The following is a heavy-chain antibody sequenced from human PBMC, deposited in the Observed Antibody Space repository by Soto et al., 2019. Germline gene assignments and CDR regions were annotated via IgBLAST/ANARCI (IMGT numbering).Heavy chain of an antibody. Sequence: ESVGGVVQPGRSLRLSCAASGFTFSSYGMHWVRQAPGKGLEWVALIWFDGSDKYYTESVKGRFTISRDNSKSTLYLQMNSLRAEDTAVYYCARLYCSASSCYSVGAFDIRGQGTMVTVSS. J-gene: IGHJ3*02. CDR2: IWFDGSDK. V-gene: IGHV3-33*01. CDR3: ARLYCSASSCYSVGAFDI. CDR1: GFTFSSYG. D-gene: IGHD2-15*01.